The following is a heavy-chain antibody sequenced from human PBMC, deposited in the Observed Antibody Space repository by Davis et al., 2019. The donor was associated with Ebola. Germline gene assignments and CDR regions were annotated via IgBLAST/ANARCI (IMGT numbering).Heavy chain of an antibody. J-gene: IGHJ6*02. CDR1: GFTFSSYE. V-gene: IGHV3-48*03. CDR3: ARDGGGGNSGRGPTANDGYYYYLGYGMDV. CDR2: ISSSGSTI. D-gene: IGHD4-23*01. Sequence: PGGSLRLSCAASGFTFSSYEMNWVRQAPGKGLEWVSYISSSGSTIYYADSVKGRFTISRDNAKNSLYLQMNSLRAEDTAVYYCARDGGGGNSGRGPTANDGYYYYLGYGMDVWGQGTAVTVSS.